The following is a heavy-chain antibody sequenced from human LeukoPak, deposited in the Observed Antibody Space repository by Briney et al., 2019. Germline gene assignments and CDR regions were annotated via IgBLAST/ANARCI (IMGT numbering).Heavy chain of an antibody. CDR3: ARGSITMIPKY. D-gene: IGHD3-22*01. V-gene: IGHV4-34*01. Sequence: SETLSLTCAVYGGSFSGYYWSWIRQPPGKGLVWIGEINHSGSTNYNPSLKSRVTISVDTSKNQFSLKLSSVTAADTAVYYCARGSITMIPKYWGQGTLVTVSS. CDR1: GGSFSGYY. J-gene: IGHJ4*02. CDR2: INHSGST.